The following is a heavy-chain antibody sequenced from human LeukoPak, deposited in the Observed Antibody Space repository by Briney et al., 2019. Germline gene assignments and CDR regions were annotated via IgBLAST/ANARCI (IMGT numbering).Heavy chain of an antibody. CDR2: INPNSGGT. CDR1: EYTFSGHF. Sequence: ASVRVSCKATEYTFSGHFIHWMRQAPGQGLEWVGWINPNSGGTNYAQKFQGRVTLTRDTSAGTAYMDLSSLRSDDTAVYYCAQSIAVPRIPTFDVWGQGTVVAVSS. D-gene: IGHD6-19*01. J-gene: IGHJ3*01. V-gene: IGHV1-2*02. CDR3: AQSIAVPRIPTFDV.